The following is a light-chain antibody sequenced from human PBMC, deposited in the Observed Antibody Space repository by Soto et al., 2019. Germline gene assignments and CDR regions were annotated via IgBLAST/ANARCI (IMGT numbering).Light chain of an antibody. J-gene: IGKJ1*01. CDR2: GAS. V-gene: IGKV3-15*01. CDR1: QSVSSN. Sequence: ETLMTQSPATLSMSSGERATLSCRASQSVSSNLAWYQQKPGQAPRLLIYGASTRATGIPARFSGSGSGTEFTLTISSLQSEDFAVYYCQQYNNWPWTFGQGTKVDIK. CDR3: QQYNNWPWT.